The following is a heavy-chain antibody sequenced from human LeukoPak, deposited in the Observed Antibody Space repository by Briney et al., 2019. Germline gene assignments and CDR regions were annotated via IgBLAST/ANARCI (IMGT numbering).Heavy chain of an antibody. J-gene: IGHJ5*02. CDR3: ARASNYDSPNWFDP. CDR1: GGSFSGYY. Sequence: NASETLSLTCAVYGGSFSGYYWSWIRQPPGKGLEWIGEINHSGSTNYNPSLKSRVTISVDTSKNQFSLKLSSVTAADTAVYYCARASNYDSPNWFDPWGQGTLVTVSS. CDR2: INHSGST. D-gene: IGHD3-22*01. V-gene: IGHV4-34*01.